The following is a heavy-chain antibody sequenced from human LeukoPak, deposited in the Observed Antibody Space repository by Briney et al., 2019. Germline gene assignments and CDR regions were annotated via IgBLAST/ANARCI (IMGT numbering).Heavy chain of an antibody. CDR1: GFTFSSYG. Sequence: GRSLRLSCAASGFTFSSYGMHWVRQAPGKGLEWVAVIWYDGSNKYYADSVKGRFTTSRDNSKNTLYLQMNSLRAEDTAVYYCARDGALTIFGVVMDVWGQGTTVTVSS. CDR2: IWYDGSNK. D-gene: IGHD3-3*01. CDR3: ARDGALTIFGVVMDV. V-gene: IGHV3-33*01. J-gene: IGHJ6*02.